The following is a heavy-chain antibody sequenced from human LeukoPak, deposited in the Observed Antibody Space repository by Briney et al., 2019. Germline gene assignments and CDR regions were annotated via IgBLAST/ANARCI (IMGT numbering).Heavy chain of an antibody. CDR3: ARGTRIAAAGTFDY. CDR1: GGSISSSSYY. CDR2: IYHSGST. D-gene: IGHD6-13*01. V-gene: IGHV4-39*07. J-gene: IGHJ4*02. Sequence: SETLSLTCTVSGGSISSSSYYWGWIRQPPGKGLEWIGSIYHSGSTYYNPSLKSRVTISVDTSKNQFSLKLSSVTAADTAVYYCARGTRIAAAGTFDYWGQGTLVTVSS.